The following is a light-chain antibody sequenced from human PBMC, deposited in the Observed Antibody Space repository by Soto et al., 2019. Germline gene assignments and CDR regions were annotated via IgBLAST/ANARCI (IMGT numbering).Light chain of an antibody. CDR3: QQYHSYPFT. J-gene: IGKJ3*01. V-gene: IGKV1-8*01. CDR2: AAS. CDR1: QDISSY. Sequence: AIRMTQSPSSFSASTGDRVTITCRASQDISSYLAWYQQKPGKAPKLLIYAASTLQTEVPSRFSGSGSGTAFTLTISCLQSEDFATYFCQQYHSYPFTFGPGSKVDIE.